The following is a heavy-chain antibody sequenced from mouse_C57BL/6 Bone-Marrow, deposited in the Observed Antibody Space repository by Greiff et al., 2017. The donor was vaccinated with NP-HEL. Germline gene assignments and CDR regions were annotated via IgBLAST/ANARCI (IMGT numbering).Heavy chain of an antibody. CDR3: ARCRYSNYEYWYFDV. J-gene: IGHJ1*03. D-gene: IGHD2-5*01. V-gene: IGHV1-81*01. Sequence: QVHVKQSGAELARPGASVKLSCKASGYTFTSYGISWVKQRTGQGLEWIGEIYPRSGNTYYNEKFKGKATLTADKSSSTAYMELRSLTSEDSAVYFCARCRYSNYEYWYFDVWGTGTTVTVSS. CDR1: GYTFTSYG. CDR2: IYPRSGNT.